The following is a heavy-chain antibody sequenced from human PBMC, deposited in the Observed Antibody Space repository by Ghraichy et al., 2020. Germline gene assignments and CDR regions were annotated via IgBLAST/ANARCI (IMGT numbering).Heavy chain of an antibody. CDR2: INHSGST. CDR3: AREYRWIQLWSPPRSNWFDP. V-gene: IGHV4-34*01. J-gene: IGHJ5*02. Sequence: SETLSLTCAVYGGSFSGYYWSWIRQPPGKGLEWIGEINHSGSTNYNPSLKSRVTISVDTSKNQFSLKLSSVTAADTAVYYCAREYRWIQLWSPPRSNWFDPWGQGTLVTVSS. CDR1: GGSFSGYY. D-gene: IGHD5-18*01.